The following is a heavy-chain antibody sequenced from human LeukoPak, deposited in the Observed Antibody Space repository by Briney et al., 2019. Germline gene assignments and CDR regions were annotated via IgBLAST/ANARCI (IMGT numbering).Heavy chain of an antibody. J-gene: IGHJ4*02. CDR2: IKSKSDGGTT. Sequence: GGSLRLSCAASGFTFSNAWMSWVRQAPGKGLEWVGRIKSKSDGGTTEYAAPVKGRVTISRDDSENTLYLQMNSLRAEDTAVYYCAKGYGSGSVDYWGQGTLVTVSS. D-gene: IGHD3-10*01. CDR1: GFTFSNAW. V-gene: IGHV3-15*01. CDR3: AKGYGSGSVDY.